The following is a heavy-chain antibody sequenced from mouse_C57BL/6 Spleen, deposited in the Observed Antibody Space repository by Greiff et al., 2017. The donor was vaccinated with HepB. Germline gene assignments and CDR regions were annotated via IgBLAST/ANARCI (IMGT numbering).Heavy chain of an antibody. D-gene: IGHD2-3*01. V-gene: IGHV1-54*01. CDR3: ARYDGYYGFAY. CDR1: GYAFTNYL. CDR2: INPGSGGT. J-gene: IGHJ3*01. Sequence: QVQLKESGAELVRPGTSVKVSCKASGYAFTNYLIEWVKQRPGQGLEWIGVINPGSGGTNYNEKFKGKATLTADKSSSTAYMQLSSLTSEDSAVYFCARYDGYYGFAYWGQGTLVTVSA.